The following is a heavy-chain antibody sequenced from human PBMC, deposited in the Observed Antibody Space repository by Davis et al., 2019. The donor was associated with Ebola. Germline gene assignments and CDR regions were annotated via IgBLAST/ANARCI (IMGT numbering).Heavy chain of an antibody. CDR2: ISNGGRT. J-gene: IGHJ4*02. CDR1: GGSVGSDY. D-gene: IGHD5-24*01. Sequence: GSLRLSCSVSGGSVGSDYWSWIRQSPGKGLEWIAFISNGGRTIYNPSLRGRVTISIDTSRNQFSLRLTSVTAADTGVYYCARGRDAYKTGLDWGQGTLVTVAS. CDR3: ARGRDAYKTGLD. V-gene: IGHV4-59*02.